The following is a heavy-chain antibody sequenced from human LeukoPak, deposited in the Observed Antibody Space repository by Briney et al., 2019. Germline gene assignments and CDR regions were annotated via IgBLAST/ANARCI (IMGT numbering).Heavy chain of an antibody. D-gene: IGHD6-13*01. CDR1: GFTFSTFW. CDR3: ARWASSSP. J-gene: IGHJ5*02. V-gene: IGHV3-7*03. CDR2: IKQDGSER. Sequence: GGSLRLSCEASGFTFSTFWMTWVRQVPGKGLEWVANIKQDGSERNYVDSVKGRFTISRDNAKNSLYLQMNSLRAEDTAAYYCARWASSSPWGQGTLVTVSS.